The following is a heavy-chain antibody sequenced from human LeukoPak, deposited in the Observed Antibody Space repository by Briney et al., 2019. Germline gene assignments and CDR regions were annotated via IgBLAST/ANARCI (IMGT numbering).Heavy chain of an antibody. Sequence: SETQSLTSTVSGGSISSISYYWGWIRQPPGKGLEWIGSIYYSGSTYYNPSLKSRVTISVDTSKNQFSLKLSSVAAADTAVYYCARAKNHVDTAMVFDYWGQGTLVTVSS. CDR3: ARAKNHVDTAMVFDY. J-gene: IGHJ4*02. CDR1: GGSISSISYY. D-gene: IGHD5-18*01. V-gene: IGHV4-39*07. CDR2: IYYSGST.